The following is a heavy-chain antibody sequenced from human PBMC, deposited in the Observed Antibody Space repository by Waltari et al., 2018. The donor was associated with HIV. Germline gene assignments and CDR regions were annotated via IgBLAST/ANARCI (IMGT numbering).Heavy chain of an antibody. CDR2: IKEDGSEK. Sequence: GLVQPGGSLRLSCAATGSTLSSDWMTWVRQAPGKGLEWVANIKEDGSEKWYVDSVKGRFTISRDNAKNSLYLQMNSLRAEDTAVYYCARSRSDAFDIWGQGTMVTVSS. J-gene: IGHJ3*02. CDR1: GSTLSSDW. CDR3: ARSRSDAFDI. V-gene: IGHV3-7*01.